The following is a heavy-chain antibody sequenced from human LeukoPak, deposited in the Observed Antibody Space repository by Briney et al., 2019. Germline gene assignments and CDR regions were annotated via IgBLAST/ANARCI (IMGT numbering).Heavy chain of an antibody. V-gene: IGHV3-30*04. D-gene: IGHD6-19*01. CDR2: ISYDGSNK. Sequence: GGCLRLSCAASGFTFSSYAMHWVRQAPGKGLEWVAIISYDGSNKYYADSVKGRFTISRDNSKNTLYLQMNSLRAEDTAFYYCARERSYSSGWSAFDIWGQGTMVTVSS. J-gene: IGHJ3*02. CDR1: GFTFSSYA. CDR3: ARERSYSSGWSAFDI.